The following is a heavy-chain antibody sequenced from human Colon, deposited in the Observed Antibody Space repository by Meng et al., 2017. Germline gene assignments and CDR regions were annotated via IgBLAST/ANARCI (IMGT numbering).Heavy chain of an antibody. CDR3: ARGPTTYFDY. J-gene: IGHJ4*02. CDR1: GCSISSGDYY. D-gene: IGHD4-17*01. CDR2: IYYSGST. Sequence: QLTLQDAGPGLVKPSQTLSLTCTVSGCSISSGDYYWSWIRQPPGKGLEWIGYIYYSGSTYYNPSLKSRVTISVDTSKNQFSLKLSSVTAADTAVYYCARGPTTYFDYWGQGTLVTVSS. V-gene: IGHV4-30-4*01.